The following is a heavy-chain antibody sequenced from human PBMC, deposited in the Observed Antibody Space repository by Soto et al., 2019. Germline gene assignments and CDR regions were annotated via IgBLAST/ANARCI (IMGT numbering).Heavy chain of an antibody. Sequence: QVQLQESGPGLVKPSQTLSLACAVSGGSISIGGYFWSWVRQFPGKGLEWIGHIYYNGSTYYNPSLRSRLPISSHTSKNTFSLRLTSVTAADTAVYYCATDEYFGSEINFSYSAMDVWGQGTTVTVSS. J-gene: IGHJ6*02. CDR3: ATDEYFGSEINFSYSAMDV. D-gene: IGHD3-16*01. CDR1: GGSISIGGYF. CDR2: IYYNGST. V-gene: IGHV4-31*11.